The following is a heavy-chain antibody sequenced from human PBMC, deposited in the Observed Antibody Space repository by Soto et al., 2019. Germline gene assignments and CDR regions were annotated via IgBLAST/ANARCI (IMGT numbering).Heavy chain of an antibody. CDR2: IYYSGST. CDR3: ARHITGYFLFDY. Sequence: LSLTCTVSGGSISSSSYYWGWIRQPPGKGLEWIGNIYYSGSTYYNPSLKSRVTISVDTSKNQFSLKLSSVTAADTAFYYCARHITGYFLFDYWGQGILVTVSS. D-gene: IGHD3-9*01. CDR1: GGSISSSSYY. V-gene: IGHV4-39*01. J-gene: IGHJ4*02.